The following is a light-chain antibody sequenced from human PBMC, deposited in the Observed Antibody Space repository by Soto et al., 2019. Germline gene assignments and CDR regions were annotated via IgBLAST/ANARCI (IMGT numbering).Light chain of an antibody. CDR2: GAS. V-gene: IGKV3-20*01. CDR1: QSVSSSY. J-gene: IGKJ2*01. CDR3: QHYGSSLYT. Sequence: EIVLTQSPGTLSLSPGERATLSCRASQSVSSSYLAWYQQKPGQAPRLLIYGASSMATGIPDRFSGSGSGTDVTLTISRLEPEDFAVYYCQHYGSSLYTFGHGTKLEIK.